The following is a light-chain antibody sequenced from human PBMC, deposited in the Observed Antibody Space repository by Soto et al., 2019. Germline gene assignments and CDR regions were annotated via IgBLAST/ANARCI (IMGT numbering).Light chain of an antibody. Sequence: DVQMTQSPSSVSASVGDRVTITCRASQDIRSWLTWYQQKPGQAPKLLIYAASTLHNGVTSRFSGSGSGTDFTLTISGLQTEDFATSYFQQDNGFPHTFDQGTRLDIK. V-gene: IGKV1-12*01. CDR3: QQDNGFPHT. J-gene: IGKJ2*01. CDR1: QDIRSW. CDR2: AAS.